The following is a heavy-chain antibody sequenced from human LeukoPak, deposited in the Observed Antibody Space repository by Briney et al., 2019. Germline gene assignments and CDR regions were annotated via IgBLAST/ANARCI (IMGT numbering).Heavy chain of an antibody. J-gene: IGHJ4*02. CDR1: GFTFSNYA. Sequence: AGSLRLSCAATGFTFSNYAIHWGRQAPGKGLEWVAFISDDGSRQHYADSVKGRFTISRDISKSTLYLQMSSLRAEDTAVCFCSRVGYTYKTRALWGQGTLVTVSS. V-gene: IGHV3-30*14. CDR2: ISDDGSRQ. D-gene: IGHD5-18*01. CDR3: SRVGYTYKTRAL.